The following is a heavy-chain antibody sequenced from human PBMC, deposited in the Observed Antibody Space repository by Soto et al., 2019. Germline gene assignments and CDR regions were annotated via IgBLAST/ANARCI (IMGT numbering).Heavy chain of an antibody. V-gene: IGHV1-18*01. Sequence: QVQLVQSGAEVKKPGASVKFSCKASVYTCTSYGLRWVRQPPGQGLEWMGWISADNGNKKYAQKLQGRVTMTTDKSTSTSYMELRSLRSDDTAVYYCARDRSVAAVECWGQGTLGTVS. D-gene: IGHD2-15*01. CDR2: ISADNGNK. J-gene: IGHJ4*02. CDR1: VYTCTSYG. CDR3: ARDRSVAAVEC.